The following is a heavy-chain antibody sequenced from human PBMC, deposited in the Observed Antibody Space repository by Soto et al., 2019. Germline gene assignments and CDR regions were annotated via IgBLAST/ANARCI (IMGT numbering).Heavy chain of an antibody. D-gene: IGHD2-2*01. V-gene: IGHV1-18*01. CDR2: ISAYNGNT. CDR1: GYTFTSYG. Sequence: ASVKVSCKASGYTFTSYGISWVRQAPGQGLEWMGWISAYNGNTNYAQKLQGRVTMTTDTSTSTAYMELRSLRSDDTAVYYCARVDEGYCSSTSCPDDAFDIWGQGTMVTVS. CDR3: ARVDEGYCSSTSCPDDAFDI. J-gene: IGHJ3*02.